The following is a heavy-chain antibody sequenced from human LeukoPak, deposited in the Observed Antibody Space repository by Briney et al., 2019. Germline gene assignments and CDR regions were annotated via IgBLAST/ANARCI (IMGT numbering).Heavy chain of an antibody. V-gene: IGHV3-23*01. D-gene: IGHD2-15*01. J-gene: IGHJ4*02. CDR3: AKGGGNRDYFEY. CDR2: FSTSGVLT. CDR1: GFSFSSSA. Sequence: PGGSLRLSCAASGFSFSSSAKSWVRQAPGKGLEWVSVFSTSGVLTYYADSVKGRFTISRDNSKNTLYLQMNSLRAEDTAVYYCAKGGGNRDYFEYWGQGTLVTVSS.